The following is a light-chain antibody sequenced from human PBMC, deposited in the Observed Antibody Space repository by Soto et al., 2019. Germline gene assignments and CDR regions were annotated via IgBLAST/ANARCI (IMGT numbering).Light chain of an antibody. Sequence: QPVLTQPPSASGTPGQRVTVSCSGNISNIGTNYVYWYQQLPGTAPKLLIYRNDQRPPGVPHRFSGSKSGTSASLAISGLRSEDEADYYCAAWDDSLSGRGVFGGGTKLTVL. J-gene: IGLJ2*01. CDR1: ISNIGTNY. CDR2: RND. CDR3: AAWDDSLSGRGV. V-gene: IGLV1-47*01.